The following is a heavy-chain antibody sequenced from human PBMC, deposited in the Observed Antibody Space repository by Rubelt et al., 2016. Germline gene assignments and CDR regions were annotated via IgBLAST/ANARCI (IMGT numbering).Heavy chain of an antibody. J-gene: IGHJ4*02. V-gene: IGHV1-69*01. D-gene: IGHD2-8*01. CDR3: ASGDYCTNGVCYGGARLEFDY. CDR2: GTA. Sequence: GTANYAQKFQGRVTITADESTSTAYMELSSLRSEDTAVYYCASGDYCTNGVCYGGARLEFDYWGQGTLVTVSS.